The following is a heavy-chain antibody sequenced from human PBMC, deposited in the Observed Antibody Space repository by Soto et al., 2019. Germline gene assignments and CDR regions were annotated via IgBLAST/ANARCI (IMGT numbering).Heavy chain of an antibody. CDR2: IIPIFGTS. CDR1: GGAFSTSS. Sequence: QVLLVQSGAEVKKPGSSVKVSCKASGGAFSTSSINWVRQAPGQGLEWMGGIIPIFGTSDYAQRCQGRVTMTADESTKTAFMELSSLRSDDTAVYYCARGHEFGGNSDAFHIWGQGTMVTVSS. D-gene: IGHD2-21*02. CDR3: ARGHEFGGNSDAFHI. V-gene: IGHV1-69*12. J-gene: IGHJ3*02.